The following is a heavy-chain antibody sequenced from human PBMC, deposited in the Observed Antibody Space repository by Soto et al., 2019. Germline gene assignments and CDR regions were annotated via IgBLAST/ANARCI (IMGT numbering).Heavy chain of an antibody. CDR2: IKQGGNEK. V-gene: IGHV3-7*01. Sequence: GGSLRLSCAASGFSFSTYLVSWVRQAPGKGLEWVANIKQGGNEKFYVDSVKGRFTISRDNDKKSLYLQMGSLRVEDTAVYYCVGALTYEVPYYYYGMDVWGQGTTVTVSS. CDR1: GFSFSTYL. D-gene: IGHD3-16*01. J-gene: IGHJ6*02. CDR3: VGALTYEVPYYYYGMDV.